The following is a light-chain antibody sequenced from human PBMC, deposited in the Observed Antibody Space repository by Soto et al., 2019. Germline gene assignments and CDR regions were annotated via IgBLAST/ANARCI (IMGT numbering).Light chain of an antibody. V-gene: IGKV1-27*01. CDR2: AAS. Sequence: DIQMTQSPSSLSASVGDRVTITCRAGHDIGNSLAWYQQKPGQVPNLVIFAASTLQSRVPSRFSGSGSGTDFTLTINSLQPEDVATYYCQKYNGAPPLFTFGPGTKVDIK. CDR3: QKYNGAPPLFT. CDR1: HDIGNS. J-gene: IGKJ3*01.